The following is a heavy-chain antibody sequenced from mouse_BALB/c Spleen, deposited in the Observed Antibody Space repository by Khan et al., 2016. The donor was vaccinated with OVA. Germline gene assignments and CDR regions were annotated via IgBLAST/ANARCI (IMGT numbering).Heavy chain of an antibody. CDR3: ARDYGSSYLFFDY. CDR2: ITYSGST. V-gene: IGHV3-2*02. J-gene: IGHJ2*01. Sequence: EVKLEESGPGLVKPSQSLSLTCTVTGYSITSDYAWNWIRQFPGNKLEWMAYITYSGSTGYNPSLNGRISITRDTSKNQFFLQLNSVTTEDTATDYCARDYGSSYLFFDYWGQGTTLTVSS. D-gene: IGHD1-1*01. CDR1: GYSITSDYA.